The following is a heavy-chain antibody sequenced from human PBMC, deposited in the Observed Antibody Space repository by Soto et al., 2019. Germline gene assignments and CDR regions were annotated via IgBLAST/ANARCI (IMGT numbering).Heavy chain of an antibody. D-gene: IGHD4-17*01. V-gene: IGHV1-69*01. J-gene: IGHJ2*01. CDR3: TRGDYGGNSGWVCLYLDL. CDR2: IIPVFGTT. Sequence: QVQLVQSGAEVKKPGSSVKVSCKTSGGTFISYAVSWVRQAPGQGLEWMGGIIPVFGTTNYAQKFQGRVTITTDASTIQVDIELSILTSETTAAYSFTRGDYGGNSGWVCLYLDLWGRGPIASVSS. CDR1: GGTFISYA.